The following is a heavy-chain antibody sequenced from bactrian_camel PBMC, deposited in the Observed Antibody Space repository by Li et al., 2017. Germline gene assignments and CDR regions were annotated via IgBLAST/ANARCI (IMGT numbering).Heavy chain of an antibody. CDR2: SDSDGTA. Sequence: VQLVESGGDSVQAGGTLRLACAVSGLTLSTQCMGWYRRAPGQEREGVGVSDSDGTATYANSMKGRFTISRDDAKNILYLEMNDLKPEDTGLYQCAAKYRWDGEWCRYGYYNMHYWGKGTQVTVS. D-gene: IGHD3*01. V-gene: IGHV3S53*01. CDR1: GLTLSTQC. J-gene: IGHJ7*01.